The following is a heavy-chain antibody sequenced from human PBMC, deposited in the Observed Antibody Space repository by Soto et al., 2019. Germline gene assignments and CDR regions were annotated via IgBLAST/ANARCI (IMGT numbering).Heavy chain of an antibody. V-gene: IGHV3-30*18. D-gene: IGHD1-26*01. CDR2: ISYDGSNN. Sequence: QVQLVESGGGVVQPGRSLRLSCAASGFTFSTYAMHWVRQAPGKGLEWVAIISYDGSNNYYADSVKGRFTISRDNSKNTMYLQMNSLRAEDTAMYYCAKSPVPWDLFSWFDPWGQGTLVTVSS. CDR3: AKSPVPWDLFSWFDP. J-gene: IGHJ5*02. CDR1: GFTFSTYA.